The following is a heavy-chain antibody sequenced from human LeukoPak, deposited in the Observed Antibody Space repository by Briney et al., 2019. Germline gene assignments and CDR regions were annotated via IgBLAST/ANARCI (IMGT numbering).Heavy chain of an antibody. D-gene: IGHD6-6*01. J-gene: IGHJ6*03. CDR3: ARGRTARPFYYYMDV. CDR2: INPNSGGT. Sequence: ASVKVSCEAAGYTFTGYYMHWVRQAPGQGLEGMGWINPNSGGTNYAQKFQGRVTMTRDTSISTAYMELSRLRSDDTAVYYCARGRTARPFYYYMDVWGKGTTVTVSS. CDR1: GYTFTGYY. V-gene: IGHV1-2*02.